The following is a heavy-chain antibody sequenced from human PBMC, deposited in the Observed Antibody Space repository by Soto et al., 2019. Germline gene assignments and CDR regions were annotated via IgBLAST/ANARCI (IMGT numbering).Heavy chain of an antibody. CDR1: GFTFSSYA. CDR2: ISYDGSNK. CDR3: ARDFSEDYYYYGMDV. D-gene: IGHD6-25*01. V-gene: IGHV3-30-3*01. Sequence: QVQLVESGGGVVQPGRSLRLSCAASGFTFSSYAMHLVRQAPGKGLEWVAVISYDGSNKYYADSVKGRFTISRANSKNTLYLQMNSLRAEDTAVYYCARDFSEDYYYYGMDVWGQGTTVTVSS. J-gene: IGHJ6*02.